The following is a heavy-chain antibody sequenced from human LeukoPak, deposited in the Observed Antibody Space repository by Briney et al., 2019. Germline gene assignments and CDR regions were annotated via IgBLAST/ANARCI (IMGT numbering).Heavy chain of an antibody. CDR1: GGSISSYY. D-gene: IGHD3-22*01. V-gene: IGHV4-4*07. Sequence: SETLSLTCTVSGGSISSYYWSWIRQPAGKGLEWIGRIYSSGSTDYNPSLKSRVTMSVDTSKNKFSLKLSSVTAADTAVYYCARDRYYYDSSGYSLDYWGQGTLVTVSS. CDR2: IYSSGST. CDR3: ARDRYYYDSSGYSLDY. J-gene: IGHJ4*02.